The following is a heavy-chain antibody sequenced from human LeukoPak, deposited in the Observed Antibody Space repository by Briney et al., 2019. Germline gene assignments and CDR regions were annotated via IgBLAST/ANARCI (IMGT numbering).Heavy chain of an antibody. Sequence: PSETLSLTCIVSGGSLIRRNYYWGWIRQPPGKGLEWIGSIYYSGSTYHNPSLKSRVAISVDTSRNQFSLKLKSVSAADTAVYFCARLYSGSQTFDYWGQGTLVAVSS. CDR3: ARLYSGSQTFDY. CDR2: IYYSGST. J-gene: IGHJ4*02. V-gene: IGHV4-39*01. D-gene: IGHD1-26*01. CDR1: GGSLIRRNYY.